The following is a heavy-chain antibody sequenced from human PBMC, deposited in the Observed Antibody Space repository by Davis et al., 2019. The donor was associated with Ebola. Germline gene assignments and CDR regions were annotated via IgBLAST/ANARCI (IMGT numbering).Heavy chain of an antibody. Sequence: GESLKISCKGSGYRFINYWIGWVRQMPGKGLEWMGIIYPGDSDTRYSPSFQGQVTISADKSISTAYLQWSSLKASDSAMYYCARHSVGIASALDAFDIWGQGTMVTVSS. J-gene: IGHJ3*02. CDR2: IYPGDSDT. CDR1: GYRFINYW. V-gene: IGHV5-51*01. CDR3: ARHSVGIASALDAFDI. D-gene: IGHD6-13*01.